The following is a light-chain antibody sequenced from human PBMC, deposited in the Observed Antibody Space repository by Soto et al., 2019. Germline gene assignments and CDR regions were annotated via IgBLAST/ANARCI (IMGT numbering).Light chain of an antibody. CDR1: QSINTY. J-gene: IGKJ1*01. CDR3: QRTYGAPRT. Sequence: IQVTQSPSSLSASVGDRVTITCRASQSINTYLSWYQQKPGRAPKHLINAASSLQTGVPSRFSGSGSGTDFTLTISSLQPEDFATYYCQRTYGAPRTFGQGTKV. CDR2: AAS. V-gene: IGKV1-39*01.